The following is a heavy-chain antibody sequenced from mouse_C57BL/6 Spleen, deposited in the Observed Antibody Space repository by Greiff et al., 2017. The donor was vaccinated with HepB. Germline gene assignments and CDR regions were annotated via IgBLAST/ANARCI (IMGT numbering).Heavy chain of an antibody. V-gene: IGHV1-26*01. CDR3: ARSNYFDY. CDR1: GYTFTDYY. J-gene: IGHJ2*01. Sequence: EVQLQQSGPELVKPGASVKISCKASGYTFTDYYMNWVEQSHGKSLEWIGDINPNNGGTSYNQKFKGKATLTVDKSSSTAYMELRSLTSEDSAVYYCARSNYFDYWGQGTTLTVSS. CDR2: INPNNGGT.